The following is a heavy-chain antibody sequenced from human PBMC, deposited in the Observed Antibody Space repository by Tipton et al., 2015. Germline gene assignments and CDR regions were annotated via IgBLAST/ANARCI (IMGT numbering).Heavy chain of an antibody. J-gene: IGHJ4*02. V-gene: IGHV3-23*01. CDR1: GFILNTYA. CDR3: AKRAVAGIPFDY. CDR2: FSGRDDTT. Sequence: SLRLSCRASGFILNTYAVSWVRQAPGKGLEWVSTFSGRDDTTYYADSVKGRFTISRDNTKNTLYLQMNSLTAEDTALYYCAKRAVAGIPFDYWGQGTLVTVSS. D-gene: IGHD6-19*01.